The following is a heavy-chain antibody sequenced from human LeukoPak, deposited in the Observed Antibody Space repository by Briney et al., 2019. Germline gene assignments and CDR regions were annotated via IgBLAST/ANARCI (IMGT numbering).Heavy chain of an antibody. D-gene: IGHD3-10*01. CDR2: FYHSGST. CDR1: GGSISSYY. V-gene: IGHV4-59*01. Sequence: SETLSLTCTVSGGSISSYYWSWIRQPPGKGLEWIGYFYHSGSTNYNPSLKSRPTISVDTSRNQFSLNLSSVTAADTAVYYCARAYYYGSGNYRDPWGYFGMDVWGQGTTVTVSS. J-gene: IGHJ6*02. CDR3: ARAYYYGSGNYRDPWGYFGMDV.